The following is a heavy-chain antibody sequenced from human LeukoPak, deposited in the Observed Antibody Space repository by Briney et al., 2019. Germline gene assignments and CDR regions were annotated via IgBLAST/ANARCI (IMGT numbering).Heavy chain of an antibody. CDR2: IYPDDSDT. CDR1: GYSFTTYW. J-gene: IGHJ4*02. V-gene: IGHV5-51*01. D-gene: IGHD3-10*01. Sequence: KFGESLKISCKTSGYSFTTYWIGWVRQMPGKGLEWMGLIYPDDSDTRYSPSLEGQVTISADESISTAYLQWSSLRASDTAIYYCARLGGADYYGTGIADYWGQGTLVTVSS. CDR3: ARLGGADYYGTGIADY.